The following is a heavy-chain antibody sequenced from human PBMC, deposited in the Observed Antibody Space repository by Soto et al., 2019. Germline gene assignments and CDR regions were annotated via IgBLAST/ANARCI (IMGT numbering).Heavy chain of an antibody. D-gene: IGHD3-10*01. CDR1: GGDFLSYT. Sequence: QLVQSGAEVKRPGSSVKVSCKASGGDFLSYTISWVRQVPGQGPEWMGTIIPILDVAKNAQKFQGRVAITADNATSTVYMELRSLRSDDTAVYYCAQMWFGELWHGMDVWGQGTTITVSS. J-gene: IGHJ6*02. CDR3: AQMWFGELWHGMDV. CDR2: IIPILDVA. V-gene: IGHV1-69*02.